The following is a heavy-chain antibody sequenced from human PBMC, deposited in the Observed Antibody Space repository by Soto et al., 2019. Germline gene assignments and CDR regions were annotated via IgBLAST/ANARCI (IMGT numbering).Heavy chain of an antibody. D-gene: IGHD2-15*01. CDR3: ASDNPDCIVRSCFHLDY. CDR2: INGGSGNT. CDR1: GYTFTSYG. Sequence: QVQLVQSGAEVKKPGASVKVSCKASGYTFTSYGIHWVRQAPGQRLEWMGWINGGSGNTRFSQKFQGRVAISRDTSARIADMVLSSLRSEYTSLYYCASDNPDCIVRSCFHLDYCGQGALVTVSS. J-gene: IGHJ4*02. V-gene: IGHV1-3*01.